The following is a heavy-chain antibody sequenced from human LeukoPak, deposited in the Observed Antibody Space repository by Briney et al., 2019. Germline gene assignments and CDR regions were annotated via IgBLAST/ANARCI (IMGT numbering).Heavy chain of an antibody. CDR1: EFTFTTYG. J-gene: IGHJ4*02. CDR2: IYYDGSNI. CDR3: ARDWKTNSFDY. D-gene: IGHD1-1*01. V-gene: IGHV3-33*01. Sequence: GGSLRLSCAASEFTFTTYGMHWVCQAPGKGLEWVAFIYYDGSNIYYADYVKGRFTISRDISKNTLYLQMDSLRAEDTAIYYCARDWKTNSFDYWGQGTLVTVSS.